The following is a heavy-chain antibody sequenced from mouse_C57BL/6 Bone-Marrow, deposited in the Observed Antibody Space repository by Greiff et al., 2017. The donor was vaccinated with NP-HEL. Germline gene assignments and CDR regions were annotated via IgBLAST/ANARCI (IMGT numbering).Heavy chain of an antibody. V-gene: IGHV5-4*01. CDR3: AREGGPYAMDY. J-gene: IGHJ4*01. Sequence: EVMLVESGGGLVKPGGSLKLSCAASGFTFSSYAMSWVRQTPEKRLEWVATISDGGSYTYYPDNVKGRFTISRDNAKNNLYLQMSHQKSEDTAMYYCAREGGPYAMDYWGQGTSVTVSS. CDR1: GFTFSSYA. CDR2: ISDGGSYT.